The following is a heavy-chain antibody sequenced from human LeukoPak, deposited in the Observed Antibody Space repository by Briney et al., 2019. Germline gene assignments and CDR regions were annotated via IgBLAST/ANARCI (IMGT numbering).Heavy chain of an antibody. V-gene: IGHV4-4*07. CDR3: ARASYDSSGSNAFDI. CDR1: GGSISSYY. J-gene: IGHJ3*02. D-gene: IGHD3-22*01. Sequence: SETLSLTCTVSGGSISSYYWSWIRQPAVKGLEWIGRIYTRGSTNYNPSLKSRVTISVDKSKNQFSLKMSSVTAADTAVYYCARASYDSSGSNAFDIWGQGTMVTVSS. CDR2: IYTRGST.